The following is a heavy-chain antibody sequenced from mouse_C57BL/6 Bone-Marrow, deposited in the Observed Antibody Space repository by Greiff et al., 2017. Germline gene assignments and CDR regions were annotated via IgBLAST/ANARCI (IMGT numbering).Heavy chain of an antibody. CDR1: GFTFSDYY. D-gene: IGHD2-5*01. CDR3: ASYSNEPYYAMDY. J-gene: IGHJ4*01. V-gene: IGHV5-16*01. CDR2: INYDGSST. Sequence: DVMLVESEGGLVQPGSSMKLSCTASGFTFSDYYMAWVRQVPEKGLEWVANINYDGSSTYYLDSLKSRFIISRDNAKHILYLQMSSLKSEDTATYYCASYSNEPYYAMDYWGQGTSVTVSS.